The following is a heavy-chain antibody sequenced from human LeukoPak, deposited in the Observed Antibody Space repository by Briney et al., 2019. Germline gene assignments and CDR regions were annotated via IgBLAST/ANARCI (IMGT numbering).Heavy chain of an antibody. J-gene: IGHJ5*02. V-gene: IGHV3-7*01. CDR1: GFTFGSYW. CDR2: IKQDGSEK. D-gene: IGHD2-2*01. CDR3: ARDCSSTNCYRGGFDP. Sequence: GGSLRHSCAASGFTFGSYWMSWVRQAPGKGLEWVANIKQDGSEKYYVDSVKGRFTISRDNGKNSLYLQINSLRAEDTAVYYCARDCSSTNCYRGGFDPWGQGTLVTVSS.